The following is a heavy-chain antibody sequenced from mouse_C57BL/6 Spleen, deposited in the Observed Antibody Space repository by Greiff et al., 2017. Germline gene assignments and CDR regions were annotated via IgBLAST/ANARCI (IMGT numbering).Heavy chain of an antibody. J-gene: IGHJ1*03. Sequence: EVNVVESGEGLVKPGGSLKLSCAASGFTFSSYAMSWVRQTPEKRLEWVAYISSGGDYIYYADTVKGRFTISRANARNALYLQMSRLKSEDTAMYYCTRDDGYYGYFDVWGTGTTVTVSS. CDR3: TRDDGYYGYFDV. CDR1: GFTFSSYA. CDR2: ISSGGDYI. D-gene: IGHD2-3*01. V-gene: IGHV5-9-1*02.